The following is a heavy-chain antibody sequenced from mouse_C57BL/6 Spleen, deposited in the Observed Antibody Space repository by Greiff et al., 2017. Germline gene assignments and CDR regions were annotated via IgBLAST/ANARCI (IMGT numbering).Heavy chain of an antibody. J-gene: IGHJ2*01. D-gene: IGHD2-3*01. V-gene: IGHV5-12*01. CDR1: GFTFSDYY. CDR2: ISNGGGSP. Sequence: DVMLVESGGGLVQPGGSLKLSCAASGFTFSDYYMYWVRQTPEKRLEWVAYISNGGGSPYYPDTVKGRFTISRDNAKNTLYLQMSRLKSEDTAMYYCARQDDGGDYFDYWGQGTTLTVSS. CDR3: ARQDDGGDYFDY.